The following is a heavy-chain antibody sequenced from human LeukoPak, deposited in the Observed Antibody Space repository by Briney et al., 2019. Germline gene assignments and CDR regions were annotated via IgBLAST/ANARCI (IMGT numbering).Heavy chain of an antibody. D-gene: IGHD3-22*01. CDR2: ISGSGGST. V-gene: IGHV3-23*01. J-gene: IGHJ6*03. Sequence: GGSLRLSCAASGFTFSSYAMSWVRQAPGKGLEWVSAISGSGGSTYYADSVKGRFTISRDNSKNTLYLQMNSLRAEDTAVYYCAKSGKGGYYYYYYYYMDVWGKGTTVTVSS. CDR1: GFTFSSYA. CDR3: AKSGKGGYYYYYYYYMDV.